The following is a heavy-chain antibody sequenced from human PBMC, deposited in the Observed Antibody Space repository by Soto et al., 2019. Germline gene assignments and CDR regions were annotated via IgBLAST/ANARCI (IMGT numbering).Heavy chain of an antibody. V-gene: IGHV5-10-1*01. J-gene: IGHJ6*02. CDR3: AKGSHPYYYYYGMDV. CDR2: IDPSDSYT. CDR1: GYSFTSYW. Sequence: GESLKISFKGSGYSFTSYWISWVRQMPGKGLEWMGRIDPSDSYTNYSPSFQGHVTISADKSISTAYLQWSSLKASDTAMYYCAKGSHPYYYYYGMDVWGQGTTVTVSS.